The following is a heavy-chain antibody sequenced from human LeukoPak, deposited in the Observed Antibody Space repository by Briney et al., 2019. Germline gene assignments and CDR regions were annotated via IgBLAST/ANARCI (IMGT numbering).Heavy chain of an antibody. CDR3: ARTNSPGQLRSMDV. V-gene: IGHV1-69*13. D-gene: IGHD6-6*01. CDR2: IIPIFGTA. CDR1: GGTFSSYA. Sequence: GASVKVSCKASGGTFSSYAISWVRQAPGQGLEWMGGIIPIFGTANYAQKFQGRVTITADESTSTAYMELSSLRSEDTAIYYCARTNSPGQLRSMDVWGKGTTVTVFS. J-gene: IGHJ6*03.